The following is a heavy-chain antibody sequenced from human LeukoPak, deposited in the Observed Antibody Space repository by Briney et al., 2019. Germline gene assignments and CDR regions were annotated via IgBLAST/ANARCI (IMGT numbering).Heavy chain of an antibody. CDR1: GYTFTGYY. D-gene: IGHD6-19*01. CDR3: ARDLAVAGSGDYYYYYYMDV. Sequence: ASVKVSCKASGYTFTGYYMHWVRQAPGRGLEWMGWINPNSGGTNYAQKFQGRVTMTRDTSISTAYMELSRLRSDDTAVYYCARDLAVAGSGDYYYYYYMDVWGKGTTVTISS. V-gene: IGHV1-2*02. J-gene: IGHJ6*03. CDR2: INPNSGGT.